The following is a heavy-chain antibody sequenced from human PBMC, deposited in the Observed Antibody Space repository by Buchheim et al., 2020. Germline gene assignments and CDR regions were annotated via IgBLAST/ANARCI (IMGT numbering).Heavy chain of an antibody. CDR3: ARLFESSGYYLNWFDP. J-gene: IGHJ5*02. Sequence: QVQLQESGPGLVKPSQTLSLTCTVSGGSISSGSYYWSWIRQPAGKGLEWIGRIYTSGSTNYNPSLKSRVTISVDTSKNQFSLKLSSVTAADTAVYYCARLFESSGYYLNWFDPWGQGTL. D-gene: IGHD3-22*01. V-gene: IGHV4-61*02. CDR2: IYTSGST. CDR1: GGSISSGSYY.